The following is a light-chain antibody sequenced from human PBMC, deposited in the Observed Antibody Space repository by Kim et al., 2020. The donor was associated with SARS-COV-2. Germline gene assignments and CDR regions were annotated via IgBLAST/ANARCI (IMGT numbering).Light chain of an antibody. Sequence: SASLGDRVTITCRASQGISNYLAWYQQKPGKVPKLLIYDASALQSGVPSRFSGSGSGTDFTLTINSLQPEDFTTYYCQQYYSAPYTFGQGTKLEI. J-gene: IGKJ2*01. CDR2: DAS. CDR1: QGISNY. CDR3: QQYYSAPYT. V-gene: IGKV1-27*01.